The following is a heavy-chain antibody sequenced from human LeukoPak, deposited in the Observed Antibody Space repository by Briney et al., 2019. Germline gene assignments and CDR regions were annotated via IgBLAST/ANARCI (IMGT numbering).Heavy chain of an antibody. Sequence: PSETLSLTSTLSGGSLSSYYWNWIRQPPGEGLEWIGHIYYSVSTNYHTSLKSRVTISVDTSKHQFSLKLSSMTAADTAVYFCARGKTYYYDSSGYYATTHFDYWGQGTQATVSS. D-gene: IGHD3-22*01. CDR1: GGSLSSYY. V-gene: IGHV4-59*01. CDR2: IYYSVST. J-gene: IGHJ4*02. CDR3: ARGKTYYYDSSGYYATTHFDY.